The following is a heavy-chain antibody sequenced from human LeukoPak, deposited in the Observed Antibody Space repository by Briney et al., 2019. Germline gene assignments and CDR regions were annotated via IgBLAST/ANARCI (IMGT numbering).Heavy chain of an antibody. CDR2: IYSGGST. Sequence: PGGALRPSWGASGFPFMSNYMSGVRPAPGKGLGWVSVIYSGGSTHYADSVKGRFTISRDNSKNTLYLQMNSLRAEDTAVYYCARPYCGGDCYNLENDAFDIWGQGTMVTVSS. D-gene: IGHD2-21*02. J-gene: IGHJ3*02. V-gene: IGHV3-53*01. CDR3: ARPYCGGDCYNLENDAFDI. CDR1: GFPFMSNY.